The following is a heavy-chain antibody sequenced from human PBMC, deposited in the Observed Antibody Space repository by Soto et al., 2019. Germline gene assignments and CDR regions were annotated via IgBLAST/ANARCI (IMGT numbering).Heavy chain of an antibody. CDR3: AILGTYYFDNSDNYFDF. V-gene: IGHV1-3*05. J-gene: IGHJ4*02. Sequence: QVQLVQSGAEEMKPGASVKVSCKASGYTLTRYSIHWVRQAPGQRLEWMGWINAGNGNTKFTQKIQGRVTITRDTYASTANMELRGLRSEDTAVYYCAILGTYYFDNSDNYFDFWGQGTLVTVSS. CDR2: INAGNGNT. D-gene: IGHD3-22*01. CDR1: GYTLTRYS.